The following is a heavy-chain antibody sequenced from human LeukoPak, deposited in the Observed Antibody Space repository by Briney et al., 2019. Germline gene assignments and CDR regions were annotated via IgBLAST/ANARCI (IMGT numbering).Heavy chain of an antibody. CDR2: IKQEGSAR. CDR1: GFTFNKYA. CDR3: ARDPGIAAAGTVGYFDS. V-gene: IGHV3-7*01. Sequence: PGGSLRLSCAASGFTFNKYAMSWVRQTPGKGLEWVANIKQEGSARYYVDSVTGRFTISRDNAMNSLYLQMNSLRVEDTAVYYCARDPGIAAAGTVGYFDSWGQGILVTVSS. D-gene: IGHD6-13*01. J-gene: IGHJ4*02.